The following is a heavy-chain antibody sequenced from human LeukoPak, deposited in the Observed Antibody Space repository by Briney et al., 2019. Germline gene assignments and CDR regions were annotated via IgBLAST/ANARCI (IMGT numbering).Heavy chain of an antibody. D-gene: IGHD2-15*01. CDR3: ARHCCSGPAKRVFDI. CDR1: GGSIISSDYH. V-gene: IGHV4-39*01. CDR2: ISYSGNT. Sequence: PSETLSLTCTVSGGSIISSDYHWGWVRQPPGRGLEWIGTISYSGNTDYNPSLRSRVTISVDTSNNQFSLRLGSVTAADTAVYHCARHCCSGPAKRVFDIWGQGTTVTVSS. J-gene: IGHJ3*02.